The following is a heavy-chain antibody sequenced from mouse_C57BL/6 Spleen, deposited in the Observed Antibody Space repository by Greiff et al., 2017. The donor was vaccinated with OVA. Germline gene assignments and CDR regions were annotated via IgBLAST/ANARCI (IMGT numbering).Heavy chain of an antibody. V-gene: IGHV1-55*01. CDR1: GYTFTSYW. Sequence: VQLQQPGAELVKPGASVKMSCKASGYTFTSYWITWVKQRPGQGLEWIGDIYPGSGSTNYNEKFKSKATLTVDTSSSTAYMQLSSLTSEDSAVYYCARFYYSNYYFDYWGQGTTLTVSS. D-gene: IGHD2-5*01. CDR2: IYPGSGST. CDR3: ARFYYSNYYFDY. J-gene: IGHJ2*01.